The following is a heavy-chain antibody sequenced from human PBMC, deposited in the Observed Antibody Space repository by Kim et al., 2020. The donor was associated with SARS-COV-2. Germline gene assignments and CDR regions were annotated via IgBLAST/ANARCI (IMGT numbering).Heavy chain of an antibody. J-gene: IGHJ4*02. V-gene: IGHV3-30*18. CDR3: AKPSSSGSYYLYYFDY. CDR1: GFIFSKYG. D-gene: IGHD3-10*01. Sequence: GGSLRLSCAASGFIFSKYGMHWVRQAPGKGLEWVATISNDGSYHYYGDSVKGRFTISRDISQNTLYLQMNSLRAEDTAVYYCAKPSSSGSYYLYYFDYWGQGTLVIVSS. CDR2: ISNDGSYH.